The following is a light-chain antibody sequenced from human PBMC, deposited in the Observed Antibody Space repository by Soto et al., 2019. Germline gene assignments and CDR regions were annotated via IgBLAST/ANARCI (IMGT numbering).Light chain of an antibody. V-gene: IGLV2-14*01. CDR1: SNDVGGYNY. CDR3: SSYTTSSPDV. Sequence: QSVLTQPASVSGSPGQSVTISCTGTSNDVGGYNYVSWYQQHPGKAPKLVIYEVSHRPSGISGRFSGSKSGNTASLTISGLQVDDEADYFCSSYTTSSPDVFGAGTKVTVL. J-gene: IGLJ1*01. CDR2: EVS.